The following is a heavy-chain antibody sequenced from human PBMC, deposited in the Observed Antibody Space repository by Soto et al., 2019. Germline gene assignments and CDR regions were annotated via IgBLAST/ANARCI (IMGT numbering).Heavy chain of an antibody. D-gene: IGHD2-2*01. Sequence: QVQLVQSGAEVKKPGASVKVSCKTSGYTFTTYSIHWVRQAPGQRLEWLGWIDAGNGNTQYSQKFQGRVTITRDTSASTAFMDLSSLRSEDTAVYYCARSVGTSGGWFDPWGQGTLVTVSS. J-gene: IGHJ5*02. CDR1: GYTFTTYS. V-gene: IGHV1-3*01. CDR3: ARSVGTSGGWFDP. CDR2: IDAGNGNT.